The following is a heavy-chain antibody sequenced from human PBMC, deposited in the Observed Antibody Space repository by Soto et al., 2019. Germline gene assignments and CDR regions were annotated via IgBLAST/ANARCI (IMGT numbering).Heavy chain of an antibody. Sequence: QVQLVESGGGVVQPGRSLRLSCAASGFTFSSYGMHWVRQAPGKGLEWVAVISYDGSNKYYADSVKGRFTISRDNSKNTLYLQMTSLRAEDTAVYYCAKGSIVVVTAYFDYWGQGTLVTVSS. D-gene: IGHD2-21*02. CDR1: GFTFSSYG. CDR3: AKGSIVVVTAYFDY. V-gene: IGHV3-30*18. CDR2: ISYDGSNK. J-gene: IGHJ4*02.